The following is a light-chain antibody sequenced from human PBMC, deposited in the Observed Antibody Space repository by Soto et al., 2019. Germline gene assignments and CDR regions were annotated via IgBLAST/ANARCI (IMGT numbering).Light chain of an antibody. V-gene: IGLV1-40*01. CDR2: GNS. CDR1: SSNIGAGYD. CDR3: QSYDSSLSGHVV. Sequence: QSVLTQPPSVSGAPGQRVTISCTGSSSNIGAGYDVHWYQQLPGTAPKLLIYGNSNRPSGVPDRFSGSKSGTSASLAITGLQAEDEADYYCQSYDSSLSGHVVFGGGTKETVL. J-gene: IGLJ2*01.